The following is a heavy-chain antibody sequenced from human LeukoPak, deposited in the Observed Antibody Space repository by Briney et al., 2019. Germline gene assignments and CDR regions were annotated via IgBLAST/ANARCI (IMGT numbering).Heavy chain of an antibody. Sequence: PGGSLRLSCAASGFTVSSNYMTWVRQAPGKGLEWVSVIYSGGTTYYADSVKGRFTISRDNAKNSLYLQMNSLRVEDTAVYYCASLEMPTTDDYWGQGTLVTVSS. J-gene: IGHJ4*02. D-gene: IGHD5-24*01. CDR3: ASLEMPTTDDY. CDR2: IYSGGTT. V-gene: IGHV3-66*01. CDR1: GFTVSSNY.